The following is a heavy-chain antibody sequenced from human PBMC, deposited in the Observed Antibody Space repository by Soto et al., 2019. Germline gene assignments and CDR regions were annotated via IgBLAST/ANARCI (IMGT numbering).Heavy chain of an antibody. CDR2: IVSGSTYT. J-gene: IGHJ6*02. CDR1: GFTFSDYY. CDR3: ARVDGESRMDV. D-gene: IGHD2-21*01. Sequence: VQLVESGGGLVKPGGSIRLSCAASGFTFSDYYMAWTRQAPGKGLEWIAYIVSGSTYTNYADSVKGRFSISRDNARESLFLEMNSLRADDTALYYCARVDGESRMDVWGQGTTVSVS. V-gene: IGHV3-11*06.